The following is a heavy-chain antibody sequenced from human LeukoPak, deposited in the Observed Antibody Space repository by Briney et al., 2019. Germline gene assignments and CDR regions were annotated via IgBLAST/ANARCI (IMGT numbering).Heavy chain of an antibody. D-gene: IGHD3-3*01. J-gene: IGHJ4*02. CDR3: ARHITIFGVVIAGYYFDY. CDR1: GYTFTSYG. CDR2: ISAYNGNT. V-gene: IGHV1-18*01. Sequence: GASVKVSCKASGYTFTSYGISWVRQAPGQGLEWMGWISAYNGNTNYAQKLQGRVTMTTDTSTSTAYMELRSLRSDDTAVYYCARHITIFGVVIAGYYFDYWGQGTLVTVSS.